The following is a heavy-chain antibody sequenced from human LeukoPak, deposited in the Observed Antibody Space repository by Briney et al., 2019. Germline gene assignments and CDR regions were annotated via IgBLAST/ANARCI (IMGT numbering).Heavy chain of an antibody. V-gene: IGHV1-18*04. D-gene: IGHD3-10*01. CDR2: ISAYNGNT. CDR1: GYTFTSYG. Sequence: ASVKVSCKASGYTFTSYGISWVRQAPGQGLEWMGWISAYNGNTNYAQKLQGRVTMTTDTSTSTAYMELRSPRSDDTAVYYCARDVIFIRFGVIFDPWGQGTLVTVSS. J-gene: IGHJ5*02. CDR3: ARDVIFIRFGVIFDP.